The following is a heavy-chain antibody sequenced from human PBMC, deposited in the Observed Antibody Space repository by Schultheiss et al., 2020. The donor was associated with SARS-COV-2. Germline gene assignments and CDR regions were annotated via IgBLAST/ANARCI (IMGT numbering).Heavy chain of an antibody. J-gene: IGHJ4*02. CDR1: GGTFSSYA. D-gene: IGHD3-3*01. CDR2: IIPIFGTA. CDR3: ARGNTEYLRFLEWLLSYYFDY. Sequence: SVKVSCKASGGTFSSYAISWVRQAPGQGLEWMGGIIPIFGTANYAQKLQGRVTMTTDTSTSTAYMELRSLRSDDTAVYYCARGNTEYLRFLEWLLSYYFDYWGQGALVTVSS. V-gene: IGHV1-69*05.